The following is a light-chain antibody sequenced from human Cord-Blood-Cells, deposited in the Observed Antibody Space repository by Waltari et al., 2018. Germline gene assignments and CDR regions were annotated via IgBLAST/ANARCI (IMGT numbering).Light chain of an antibody. CDR3: QQYYSTPT. CDR1: QSVLYSSNHKNY. CDR2: WAS. J-gene: IGKJ1*01. V-gene: IGKV4-1*01. Sequence: DIVMTQSPDSLAVSLGERATINCKSSQSVLYSSNHKNYVAWYQQKPGQPPKLLIYWASTRESGVPDRFSGSGSGTDFTLTISSLQAEDVAVYYCQQYYSTPTFGQGTKVEIK.